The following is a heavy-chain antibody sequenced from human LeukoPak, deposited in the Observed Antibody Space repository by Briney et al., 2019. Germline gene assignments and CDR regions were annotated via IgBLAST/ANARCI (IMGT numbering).Heavy chain of an antibody. CDR3: AKEENSYRYQYDY. D-gene: IGHD5-18*01. V-gene: IGHV3-30*18. CDR1: GFTFSSYG. J-gene: IGHJ4*02. Sequence: PGGSLRLSCSASGFTFSSYGMHWLRQAPGKGLEGVAIISYDGSNKYYADSVKGRFTISRDNSKNTLYLQMNSLRAEDTAVYYCAKEENSYRYQYDYWGQGTLVTVSS. CDR2: ISYDGSNK.